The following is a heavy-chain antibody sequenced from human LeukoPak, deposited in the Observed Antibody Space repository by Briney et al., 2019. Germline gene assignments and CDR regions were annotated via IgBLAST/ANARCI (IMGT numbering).Heavy chain of an antibody. J-gene: IGHJ4*02. V-gene: IGHV4-4*07. CDR1: GGSITTYY. Sequence: ASETLSLTCTVSGGSITTYYWSWLRQPAGKGLEWIGRFYVSGSIDYNPSLKSRITISLDKSKNQFSLNLTSVTAADTAVYYCPRQGGLGTPASGSLEAFDYWGQGTLVTVSS. CDR2: FYVSGSI. D-gene: IGHD4-23*01. CDR3: PRQGGLGTPASGSLEAFDY.